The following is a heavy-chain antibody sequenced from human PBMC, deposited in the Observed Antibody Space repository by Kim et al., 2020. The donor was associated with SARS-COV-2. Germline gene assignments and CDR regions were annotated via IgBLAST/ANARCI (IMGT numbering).Heavy chain of an antibody. Sequence: GGSLRLSCAASGFTFSSYDMHWVRQATGKGLEWVSAIGTAGDTYYPGSVKGRFTISRENAKNSLYLQMNSLRAGDTAVYYCARGGCSSTSCLLGYYYGMDVWGQGTTVTVSS. CDR1: GFTFSSYD. CDR2: IGTAGDT. CDR3: ARGGCSSTSCLLGYYYGMDV. V-gene: IGHV3-13*04. J-gene: IGHJ6*02. D-gene: IGHD2-2*01.